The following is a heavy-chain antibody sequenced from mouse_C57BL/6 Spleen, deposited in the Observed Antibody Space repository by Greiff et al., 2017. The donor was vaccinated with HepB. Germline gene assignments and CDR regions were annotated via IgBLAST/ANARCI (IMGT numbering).Heavy chain of an antibody. CDR2: IDPETGGT. Sequence: QVQLKQSGAELVRPGASVTLSCKASGYTFTDYEMPWVKQTPVHGLEWIGAIDPETGGTAYNQKCKGKAILTADKSSSTAYMELRSLTSEDSAVYYCTRSSEAYWGQGTLVTVSA. V-gene: IGHV1-15*01. CDR1: GYTFTDYE. J-gene: IGHJ3*01. CDR3: TRSSEAY.